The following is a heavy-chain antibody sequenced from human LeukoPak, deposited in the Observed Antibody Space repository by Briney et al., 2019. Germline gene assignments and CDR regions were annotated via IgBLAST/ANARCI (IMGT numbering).Heavy chain of an antibody. CDR1: DFTVSSNY. CDR2: IYSGGST. Sequence: GGSLRLSCAASDFTVSSNYMSWVRQAPGKGLEWVSTIYSGGSTYYADSVKGRFTISRDNSKNTLYLQMNSLRAGDTAVYYCASHKAYRAFHVWGRGTMVIVSS. J-gene: IGHJ3*01. CDR3: ASHKAYRAFHV. V-gene: IGHV3-66*02. D-gene: IGHD3-16*01.